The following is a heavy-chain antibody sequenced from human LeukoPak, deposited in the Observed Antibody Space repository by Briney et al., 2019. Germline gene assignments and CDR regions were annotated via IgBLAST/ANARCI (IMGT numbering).Heavy chain of an antibody. CDR1: GGSISSSSYY. CDR2: IYHSGST. V-gene: IGHV4-39*01. J-gene: IGHJ4*02. D-gene: IGHD3-9*01. Sequence: SETLSLTCTVSGGSISSSSYYWGWIRQPPGKGLEWIGSIYHSGSTYYNPSLKSRVTISVDTSKNQFSLKLSSVTAADTAVYYCARLPVIRYFDWLLWGYFDYWGQGTLVTVSS. CDR3: ARLPVIRYFDWLLWGYFDY.